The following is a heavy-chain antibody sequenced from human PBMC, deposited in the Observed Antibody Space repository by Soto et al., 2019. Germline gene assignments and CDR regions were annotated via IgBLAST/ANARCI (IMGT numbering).Heavy chain of an antibody. V-gene: IGHV1-18*01. CDR1: GYTLTNYA. CDR2: INTYNGNS. CDR3: ARDCTGGSCFCIY. D-gene: IGHD2-15*01. J-gene: IGHJ4*02. Sequence: QVQLVQSAAEVKKPGASVKVSCKASGYTLTNYAISWVRQAPGQGPEWMGWINTYNGNSNYAQKFQGRVTMTTDTXTNTDYMELSSLTSDDTAVYYCARDCTGGSCFCIYWGQGTLVTVSS.